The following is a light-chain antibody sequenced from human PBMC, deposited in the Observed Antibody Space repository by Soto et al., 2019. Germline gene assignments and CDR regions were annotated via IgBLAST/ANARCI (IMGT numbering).Light chain of an antibody. CDR3: QHYNNWPPKFT. CDR1: QSVSSN. V-gene: IGKV3-15*01. CDR2: GAS. J-gene: IGKJ3*01. Sequence: EIVMTQSPATLSVSPGERATLSCRASQSVSSNLAWYQQKPGQVPGLLIYGASTRATGIPARFSGSGSETEFTLTISSLQSEDFAVYYCQHYNNWPPKFTFGPGTKVDIK.